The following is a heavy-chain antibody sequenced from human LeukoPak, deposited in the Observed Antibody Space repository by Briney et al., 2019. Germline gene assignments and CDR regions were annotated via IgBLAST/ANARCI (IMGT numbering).Heavy chain of an antibody. J-gene: IGHJ5*02. CDR3: AGDGTYDFWSGSPHNWFDP. D-gene: IGHD3-3*01. V-gene: IGHV3-74*01. Sequence: PGGSLRLSCAASGFTFSSYWMHGVREAPGKGLVWVSRINSDGSSTSYADSVKGRLTISRDNAKNTLYLQMNSLRAEDTAVYYCAGDGTYDFWSGSPHNWFDPWGQGTLVTVSS. CDR1: GFTFSSYW. CDR2: INSDGSST.